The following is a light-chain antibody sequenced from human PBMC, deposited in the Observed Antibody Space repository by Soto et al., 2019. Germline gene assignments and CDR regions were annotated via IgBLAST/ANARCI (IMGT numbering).Light chain of an antibody. V-gene: IGKV3-20*01. J-gene: IGKJ4*01. Sequence: EIVLTQSPGTLSLSPGERATLSCRASQSVSSSYLAWYQQKPGQAPRLLIYGASTRAAGIPARFSGSGSGTEFILTISSLQSEDFAVYYCQQYGDWPLTFGGGTKVDIK. CDR1: QSVSSSY. CDR2: GAS. CDR3: QQYGDWPLT.